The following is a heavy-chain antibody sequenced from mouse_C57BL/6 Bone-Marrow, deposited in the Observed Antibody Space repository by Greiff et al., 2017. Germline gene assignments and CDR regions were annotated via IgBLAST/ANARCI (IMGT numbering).Heavy chain of an antibody. CDR3: AIATITTLVTTKKFLY. D-gene: IGHD1-1*01. V-gene: IGHV1-74*01. Sequence: QVQLQQPGAELVKPGASVKVSCKASGYTFTSYWMHWVKPRPGQGLEWIGRIHPSDSDTNYNQKFKGKATLTVDKSSSPAYIQLSSLRSEASTVYSCAIATITTLVTTKKFLYWGPGTTLPVSS. J-gene: IGHJ2*01. CDR2: IHPSDSDT. CDR1: GYTFTSYW.